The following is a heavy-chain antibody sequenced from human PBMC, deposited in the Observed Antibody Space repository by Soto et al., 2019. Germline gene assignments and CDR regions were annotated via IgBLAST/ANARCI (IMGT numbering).Heavy chain of an antibody. Sequence: ASVKVSCKASGYTFTSYAMHLVRQAPGQRLEWMGWINAGNGNTKYSQKFQGRVTITRDTSASTAYMELSSLRSEDTAVYYCARDSRYDFWSGYYTNDAFDIWGQGTMVTVSS. V-gene: IGHV1-3*01. CDR1: GYTFTSYA. CDR3: ARDSRYDFWSGYYTNDAFDI. CDR2: INAGNGNT. J-gene: IGHJ3*02. D-gene: IGHD3-3*01.